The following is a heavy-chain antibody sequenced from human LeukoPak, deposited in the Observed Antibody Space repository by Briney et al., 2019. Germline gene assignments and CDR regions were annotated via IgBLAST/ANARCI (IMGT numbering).Heavy chain of an antibody. CDR1: GFTFSSYW. V-gene: IGHV3-74*01. D-gene: IGHD7-27*01. CDR3: ARFRLAGEGEYFFDY. Sequence: PGGSLRLSCAASGFTFSSYWMHWVRQGPGKGLVWDSRIKTDGTNTAYADSVKGRFTISRDNAKNTLYPQMNSLRAEDTAVYYCARFRLAGEGEYFFDYWGQGTLVTVSS. J-gene: IGHJ4*02. CDR2: IKTDGTNT.